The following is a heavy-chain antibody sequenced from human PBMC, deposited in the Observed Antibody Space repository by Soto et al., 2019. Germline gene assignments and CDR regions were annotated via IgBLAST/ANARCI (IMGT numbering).Heavy chain of an antibody. CDR1: GGSISSSSYY. Sequence: SETLSLTCTVSGGSISSSSYYWGWIRQPPGKGLEWIGSIYYSGSTYYNPSLKSRVTISVDTSKNQFSLKLGSVTAADTAVYYCARHLSSIAARRYYYYYMDVWGKGTTVTVSS. V-gene: IGHV4-39*01. CDR2: IYYSGST. CDR3: ARHLSSIAARRYYYYYMDV. J-gene: IGHJ6*03. D-gene: IGHD6-6*01.